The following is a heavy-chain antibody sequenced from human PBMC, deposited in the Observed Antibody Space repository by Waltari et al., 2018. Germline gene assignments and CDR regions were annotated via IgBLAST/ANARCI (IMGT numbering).Heavy chain of an antibody. CDR3: AKDQWTGDYYYGMDV. V-gene: IGHV3-30*18. CDR1: GFNLGNYG. CDR2: ISFDGSNE. J-gene: IGHJ6*02. Sequence: QVQLVESGGGVVQPARSLRLSCAASGFNLGNYGMNWVRQAPGKGLEWVALISFDGSNEDYSDSVKGRFTISRDNSKNTLFLQMSRLRAEDTAMYYCAKDQWTGDYYYGMDVWGQGTTVTVSS. D-gene: IGHD7-27*01.